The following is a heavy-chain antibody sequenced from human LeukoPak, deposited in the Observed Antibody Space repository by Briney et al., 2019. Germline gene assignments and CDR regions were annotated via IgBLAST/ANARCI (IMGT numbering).Heavy chain of an antibody. CDR3: ARGARDSSGYDYYYYGMDV. CDR1: GVSISSGGYS. CDR2: IYHSGSA. V-gene: IGHV4-30-2*01. J-gene: IGHJ6*02. Sequence: KTSEALSLTCAVSGVSISSGGYSWSWIRQPPGKGLEWIGYIYHSGSAYYNPSLKSRVTISVDRSKNQFSLKLSSVTAADTAVYYCARGARDSSGYDYYYYGMDVWGQGTTVTVSS. D-gene: IGHD3-22*01.